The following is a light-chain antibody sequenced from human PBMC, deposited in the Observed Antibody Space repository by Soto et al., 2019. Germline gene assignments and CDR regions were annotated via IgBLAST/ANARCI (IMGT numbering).Light chain of an antibody. J-gene: IGKJ5*01. CDR3: QQYGSSPIT. CDR1: QSVGAN. V-gene: IGKV3-20*01. Sequence: EIVLTQSPATLSLSPGARATLSCRASQSVGANLAWYQQKPGQAPRLLIWDASSRATGIPARFSGSGSGTDFTLTISRLEPEDFAVYYCQQYGSSPITFGQGTRLEIK. CDR2: DAS.